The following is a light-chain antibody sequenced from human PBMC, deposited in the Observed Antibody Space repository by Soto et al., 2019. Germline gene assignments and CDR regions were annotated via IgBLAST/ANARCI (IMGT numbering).Light chain of an antibody. J-gene: IGLJ2*01. Sequence: QAVVTQPPSASGSPGQSVTISCTGTSSDVGGYNYVSWYQQHPGKVPKLLIYEVSKRPSGVPDRFSGSKSGNTASLTVSGLQAEDEADFYCTSYSGSSNNLVFGGGTKLTVL. V-gene: IGLV2-8*01. CDR2: EVS. CDR1: SSDVGGYNY. CDR3: TSYSGSSNNLV.